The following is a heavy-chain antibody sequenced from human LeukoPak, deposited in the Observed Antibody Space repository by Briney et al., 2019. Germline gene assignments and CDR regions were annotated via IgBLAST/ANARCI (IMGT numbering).Heavy chain of an antibody. V-gene: IGHV4-4*02. D-gene: IGHD1-26*01. Sequence: PSETLSLTCAVSGGSISSSNWWTWVRQPPGKGLEWIGEIYHSGGTNYNPSLKSRVTISVDTSKNQFSLRLTSVTAADTAVYFCARGSPTPDYWGQGTLVTVSS. CDR3: ARGSPTPDY. J-gene: IGHJ4*02. CDR1: GGSISSSNW. CDR2: IYHSGGT.